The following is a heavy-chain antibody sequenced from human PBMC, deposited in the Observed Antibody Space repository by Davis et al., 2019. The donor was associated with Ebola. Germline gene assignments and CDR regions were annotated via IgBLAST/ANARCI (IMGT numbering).Heavy chain of an antibody. CDR3: ARRRSSWTTRNWFDP. J-gene: IGHJ5*02. CDR1: GYTFTSYD. Sequence: ASVKVSCKASGYTFTSYDINWVRQANGQGLEWMGWMNPNSGNTGYAQKFQGRVTMIRNTSISTAYMELSSLRSEDTAVYYCARRRSSWTTRNWFDPWGQGTLVTVSS. V-gene: IGHV1-8*01. CDR2: MNPNSGNT. D-gene: IGHD3/OR15-3a*01.